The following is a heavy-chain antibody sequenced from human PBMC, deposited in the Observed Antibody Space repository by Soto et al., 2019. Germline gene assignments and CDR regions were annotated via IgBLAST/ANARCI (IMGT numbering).Heavy chain of an antibody. Sequence: GASVKVSCKASGYPFTGPYIYWVRQAPGQGLEWMGWINPSSGGTEFAEKFQGRVTVTRDASIRTVFLELNSLTSDDTGVYFCSLDFRTYSHGVDFWGQGTSVTVSS. V-gene: IGHV1-2*02. J-gene: IGHJ6*02. CDR1: GYPFTGPY. D-gene: IGHD4-4*01. CDR2: INPSSGGT. CDR3: SLDFRTYSHGVDF.